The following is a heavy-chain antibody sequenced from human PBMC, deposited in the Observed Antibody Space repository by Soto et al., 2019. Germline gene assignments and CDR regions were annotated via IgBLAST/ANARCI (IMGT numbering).Heavy chain of an antibody. Sequence: VQLLESGGGLVQPGGSLRLSWAASGFTFSSYAMSWVRQAPGKGLEWVSAISGSGGSTYYADSVKGRFTISSDNSKNTLYLHMNSLRAEDKAVYYCAKDLHLALLRYLERWAFDILGQGTMVTVSS. CDR1: GFTFSSYA. J-gene: IGHJ3*02. V-gene: IGHV3-23*01. D-gene: IGHD3-3*01. CDR2: ISGSGGST. CDR3: AKDLHLALLRYLERWAFDI.